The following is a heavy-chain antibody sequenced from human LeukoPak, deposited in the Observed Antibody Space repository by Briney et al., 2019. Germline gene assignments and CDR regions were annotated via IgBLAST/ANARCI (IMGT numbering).Heavy chain of an antibody. V-gene: IGHV3-33*06. Sequence: PGGSLRLSCAASGFTFSSYGMHWVRQAPGKGLEWVAVIWYDGSNKYYADSVKGRFTISRDNSKNTLYLQMNSLRAEDTAVYYCAKDNFWSGYYMDYYYYYGMDVWGQGTTVTVSS. CDR1: GFTFSSYG. J-gene: IGHJ6*02. CDR2: IWYDGSNK. D-gene: IGHD3-3*01. CDR3: AKDNFWSGYYMDYYYYYGMDV.